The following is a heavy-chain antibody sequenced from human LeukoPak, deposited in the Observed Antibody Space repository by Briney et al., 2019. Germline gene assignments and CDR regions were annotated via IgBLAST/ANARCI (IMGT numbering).Heavy chain of an antibody. J-gene: IGHJ6*02. CDR1: GFTFSSYS. Sequence: PGGFLRLSCAASGFTFSSYSMNWVRQAPGKGLVWVSSISSSSSYIYYADSVKGRFTISRDNAKNSLYLQMNSLRAEDTAVYYCARDGEYCSSTSCYIGMDVWGQGTTVTVSS. CDR3: ARDGEYCSSTSCYIGMDV. V-gene: IGHV3-21*01. D-gene: IGHD2-2*02. CDR2: ISSSSSYI.